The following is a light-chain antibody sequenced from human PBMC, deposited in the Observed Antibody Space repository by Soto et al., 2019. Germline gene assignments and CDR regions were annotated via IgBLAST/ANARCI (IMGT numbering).Light chain of an antibody. Sequence: EIVLKQSPGTLSLSPGERATLSCRVSQSVSSNYLAWYQQKPGQAPRLLIYAASSRATGIPDRFSGSGSGTDFTLTISRLEPEDFAVYYCQRYGSSPRTFGQGTLLEIK. CDR3: QRYGSSPRT. V-gene: IGKV3-20*01. CDR2: AAS. J-gene: IGKJ5*01. CDR1: QSVSSNY.